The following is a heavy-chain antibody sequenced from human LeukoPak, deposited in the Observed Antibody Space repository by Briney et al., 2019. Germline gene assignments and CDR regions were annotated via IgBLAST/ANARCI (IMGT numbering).Heavy chain of an antibody. CDR3: ARDRGDTVTTGVDY. V-gene: IGHV3-21*01. D-gene: IGHD4-17*01. CDR2: ISSSSSYI. J-gene: IGHJ4*02. Sequence: PGGSLRLSCAASGFTFSSYSMNWVRQAPGKGLEWVSSISSSSSYIYYADSVKGRFTISRDNAKNSLYLQMNSLRAEDTAVYYCARDRGDTVTTGVDYWGQGTLVTVSS. CDR1: GFTFSSYS.